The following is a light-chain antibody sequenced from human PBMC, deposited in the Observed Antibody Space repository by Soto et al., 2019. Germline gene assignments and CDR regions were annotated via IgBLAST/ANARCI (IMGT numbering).Light chain of an antibody. CDR2: DVS. CDR1: SSDVGGYNY. J-gene: IGLJ3*02. Sequence: QSALTQPRSVSGSPGQSVTISCTGTSSDVGGYNYVSWYQQHPGKAPKLMISDVSKRPSGVPDRFSGYKSGNTASLTISGLQAEDEADYYCCSSAGTYPAVFGGGTKLTVL. CDR3: CSSAGTYPAV. V-gene: IGLV2-11*01.